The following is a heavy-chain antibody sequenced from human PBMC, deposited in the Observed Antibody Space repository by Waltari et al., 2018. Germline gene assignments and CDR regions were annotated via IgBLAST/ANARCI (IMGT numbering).Heavy chain of an antibody. Sequence: EVQLVESGGGLVQPGGSLRLPCAASGFTFSSFGMNWVRQAPGEGLEWISVVGGAVTTMYDADSVKGRFTISRDDAGNSLYLQMSSLRAEDTALYYCARRFDSWGQGTRVTVSS. CDR2: VGGAVTTM. V-gene: IGHV3-48*03. CDR3: ARRFDS. J-gene: IGHJ4*02. CDR1: GFTFSSFG.